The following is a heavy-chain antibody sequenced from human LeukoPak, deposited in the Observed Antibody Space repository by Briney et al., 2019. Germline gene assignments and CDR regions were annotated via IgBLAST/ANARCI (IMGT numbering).Heavy chain of an antibody. D-gene: IGHD2-15*01. Sequence: SQTLSLTCAISGDSVSSNSAAWNWIRQSPSRGLEWLGRAYYRSKWYNDYAVSVKSRITINPDTSKNQFSLQLNSVTPEDTAVYYCARDPVGYCSGGSCWTRGWFDPWGQGTLVTVSS. J-gene: IGHJ5*02. CDR3: ARDPVGYCSGGSCWTRGWFDP. CDR2: AYYRSKWYN. CDR1: GDSVSSNSAA. V-gene: IGHV6-1*01.